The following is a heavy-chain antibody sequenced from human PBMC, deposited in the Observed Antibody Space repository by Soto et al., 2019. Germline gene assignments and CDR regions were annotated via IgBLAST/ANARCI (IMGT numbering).Heavy chain of an antibody. V-gene: IGHV4-59*08. J-gene: IGHJ4*02. CDR1: GGSISNYY. Sequence: PSETLSLTCIVSGGSISNYYWSWIRQPPGKGLEWIGYIYYSGSTNYNPSITSRVTISVDTSKNQFSLKLSSVTAADTAVYYCARHRYSYGVYYFDYWGQGTLVTVSS. CDR3: ARHRYSYGVYYFDY. D-gene: IGHD5-18*01. CDR2: IYYSGST.